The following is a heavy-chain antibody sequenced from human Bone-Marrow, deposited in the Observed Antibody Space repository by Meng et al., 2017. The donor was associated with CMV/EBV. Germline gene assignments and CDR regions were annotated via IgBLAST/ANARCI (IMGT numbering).Heavy chain of an antibody. V-gene: IGHV6-1*01. CDR1: GDSVSSNSAA. CDR2: TYYRSKWDN. CDR3: ARVITGTTLGPPFIDY. D-gene: IGHD1-7*01. Sequence: SCAISGDSVSSNSAAWNWIRQSPSRGLEWLGRTYYRSKWDNDYAVSVKSRITINTDTSKNQFSLQLNSVTPEDTAVYYCARVITGTTLGPPFIDYWGQGTLVTVSS. J-gene: IGHJ4*02.